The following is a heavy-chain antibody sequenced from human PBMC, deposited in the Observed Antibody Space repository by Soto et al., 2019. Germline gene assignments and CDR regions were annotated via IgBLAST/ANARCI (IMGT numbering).Heavy chain of an antibody. CDR3: VRDLYRNDPPYYFDY. CDR2: ISSSSSYI. CDR1: GFTFSSYS. J-gene: IGHJ4*02. Sequence: GGSLRLSCAASGFTFSSYSMNWVRQAPGKGLEWVSSISSSSSYIYYADSVKGRFTISRDNAKNSLYLQMNSLRAEDTAVYYCVRDLYRNDPPYYFDYWGQGTLVTVSS. D-gene: IGHD1-1*01. V-gene: IGHV3-21*01.